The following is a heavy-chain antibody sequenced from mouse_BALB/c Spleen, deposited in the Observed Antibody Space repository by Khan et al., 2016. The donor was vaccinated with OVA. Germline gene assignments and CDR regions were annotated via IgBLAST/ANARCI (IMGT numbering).Heavy chain of an antibody. Sequence: EVQLQESGAELVKPGASVKLSCTASGYNIKDTYMHWVKQRPEQGLEWIGRIDPANGNTEYDPKFQGKATITADTPSNTAYMKLSSLTSEDTAVYYCARWPRGYWGQGTTLTVSS. CDR2: IDPANGNT. CDR3: ARWPRGY. CDR1: GYNIKDTY. V-gene: IGHV14-3*02. J-gene: IGHJ2*01.